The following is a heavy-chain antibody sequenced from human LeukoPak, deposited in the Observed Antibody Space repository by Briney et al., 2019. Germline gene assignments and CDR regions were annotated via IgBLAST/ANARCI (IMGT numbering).Heavy chain of an antibody. J-gene: IGHJ4*02. CDR1: GGSISSSSYY. V-gene: IGHV4-39*01. CDR3: ARHAGGITIFGVVTYHDY. Sequence: PSETLSLTXTVSGGSISSSSYYWGWIRQPPGKGLEWIGSIYYGGSTYYNPSLKSRVTISVDTSKNQFSLKLSSVTAADTAVYYCARHAGGITIFGVVTYHDYWGQGTLVTVSS. CDR2: IYYGGST. D-gene: IGHD3-3*01.